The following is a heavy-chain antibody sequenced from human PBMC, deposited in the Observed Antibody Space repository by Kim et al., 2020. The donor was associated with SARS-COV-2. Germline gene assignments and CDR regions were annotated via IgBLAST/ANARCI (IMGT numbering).Heavy chain of an antibody. Sequence: GGSLRLSCAASGFSFNTYGMHWVRQAPGKGLEWVALIWSDGSNKYYADSVKGRFTISRDNPQNTLYLQMNSLRAEDTAVYYCARDRSFSTWYYGMDVWGQGTTVTVTS. D-gene: IGHD2-2*01. V-gene: IGHV3-33*01. CDR3: ARDRSFSTWYYGMDV. CDR2: IWSDGSNK. CDR1: GFSFNTYG. J-gene: IGHJ6*02.